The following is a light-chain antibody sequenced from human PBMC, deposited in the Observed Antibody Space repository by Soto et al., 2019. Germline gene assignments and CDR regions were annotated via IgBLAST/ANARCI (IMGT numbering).Light chain of an antibody. CDR1: QSVSSY. Sequence: EIVLTQSPATLPLSPGERATLSCRASQSVSSYLAWYQQKPGRAPRLLIYDASNRATGIPARFSGSGSGTDFTLTISSLEPEDFAVYYCQQRSNWPLTFGGGTKVEIK. V-gene: IGKV3-11*01. CDR2: DAS. J-gene: IGKJ4*01. CDR3: QQRSNWPLT.